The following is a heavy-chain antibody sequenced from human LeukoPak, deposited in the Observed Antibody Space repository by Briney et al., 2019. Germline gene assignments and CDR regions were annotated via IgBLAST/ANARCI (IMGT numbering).Heavy chain of an antibody. CDR3: DTEFFDNGYNF. V-gene: IGHV3-15*01. J-gene: IGHJ4*02. D-gene: IGHD3/OR15-3a*01. CDR1: GFTLSNAC. CDR2: IKSQNHEGQT. Sequence: GGSLTLPCAVSGFTLSNACMIWVRQAPGAGLEWVGHIKSQNHEGQTDYPAPVKGRFTIPREDSETTAFLHMHSVKTEDTAVYYCDTEFFDNGYNFWGQGTLVTVSS.